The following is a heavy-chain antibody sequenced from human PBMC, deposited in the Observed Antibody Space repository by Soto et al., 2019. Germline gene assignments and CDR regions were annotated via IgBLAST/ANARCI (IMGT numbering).Heavy chain of an antibody. CDR1: GGSISSSSFH. J-gene: IGHJ4*02. Sequence: PSETLSLTCTVSGGSISSSSFHWGWIRQPPGKGLEWIGSIYYSGSTYYSPSLKSRVTISVDTSKNQFSLKLSSVTAADTAVYYCARHDYGGFGLWGQGTLVTVSS. CDR3: ARHDYGGFGL. V-gene: IGHV4-39*01. D-gene: IGHD4-17*01. CDR2: IYYSGST.